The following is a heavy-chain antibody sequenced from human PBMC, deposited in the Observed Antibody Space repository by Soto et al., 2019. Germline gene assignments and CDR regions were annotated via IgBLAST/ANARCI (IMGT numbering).Heavy chain of an antibody. CDR3: ARVRGSSGWSSFFGY. Sequence: SLRLSCAASGFPFSSYEMNWVRQAPGKGLEWVSYISSSGSTIYYADSVKGRFTISRDNAKNSLYLQMNSLRAEDTAVYYCARVRGSSGWSSFFGYWGQGTLVTVSS. D-gene: IGHD6-19*01. CDR2: ISSSGSTI. CDR1: GFPFSSYE. V-gene: IGHV3-48*03. J-gene: IGHJ4*02.